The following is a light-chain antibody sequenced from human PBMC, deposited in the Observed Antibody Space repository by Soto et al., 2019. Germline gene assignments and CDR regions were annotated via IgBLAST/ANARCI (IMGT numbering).Light chain of an antibody. J-gene: IGLJ2*01. CDR2: EGS. CDR3: CSYAGRSTWDVV. Sequence: QSALTQPASVSGSPGQSITISCTGTSRDVGNYNLVSWYQQHPDKAPKLMIYEGSKRPSGVSNRFSGSKSGNTASLTISGLQAEDEADYYCCSYAGRSTWDVVFGGGTKLTVL. V-gene: IGLV2-23*01. CDR1: SRDVGNYNL.